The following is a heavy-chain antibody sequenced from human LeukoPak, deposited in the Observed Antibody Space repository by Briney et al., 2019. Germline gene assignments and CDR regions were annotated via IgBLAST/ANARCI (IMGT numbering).Heavy chain of an antibody. V-gene: IGHV4-39*07. CDR3: ARDGYEFDY. Sequence: SETLSLTCTVSGGSISSSSYYWGWIRQPPGKGLEWIGSIYYSGSTYYNPSLKSRVTISVDTSKNQFSLKLSSVTAADTAVYYCARDGYEFDYWGQGTLVTVSS. CDR2: IYYSGST. J-gene: IGHJ4*02. CDR1: GGSISSSSYY. D-gene: IGHD5-12*01.